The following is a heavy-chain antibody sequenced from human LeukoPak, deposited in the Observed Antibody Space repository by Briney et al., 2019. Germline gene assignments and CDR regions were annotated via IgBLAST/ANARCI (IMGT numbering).Heavy chain of an antibody. Sequence: PSETLSLTCTVSGGSISSGGYYWSWIRQPPGKGLEWIGEINHSGSTNYNPSLKSRVTISVDTSKNQFSLKLSSVTAADTAVYYCARLSLELLLDYWGQGTLVTVSS. V-gene: IGHV4-39*01. D-gene: IGHD1-26*01. J-gene: IGHJ4*02. CDR2: INHSGST. CDR1: GGSISSGGYY. CDR3: ARLSLELLLDY.